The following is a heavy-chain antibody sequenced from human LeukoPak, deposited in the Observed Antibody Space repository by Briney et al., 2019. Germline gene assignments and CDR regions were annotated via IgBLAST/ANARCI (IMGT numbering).Heavy chain of an antibody. D-gene: IGHD4-17*01. CDR1: GYTLTELS. CDR2: FDPEDGET. CDR3: ATDYALAGNFDY. V-gene: IGHV1-24*01. Sequence: ASVKVSCKVSGYTLTELSMHWVRQAPGKGLEWMGGFDPEDGETIYAQKFQGRVTMTEDTSTDTAYMGLSSLRSEDTAVYYCATDYALAGNFDYWGQGTLVTVSS. J-gene: IGHJ4*02.